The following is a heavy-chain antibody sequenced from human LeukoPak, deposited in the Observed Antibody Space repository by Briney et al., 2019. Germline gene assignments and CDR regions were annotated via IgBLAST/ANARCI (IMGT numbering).Heavy chain of an antibody. V-gene: IGHV5-51*01. CDR3: ARRDSRYSSVWDYWMDP. D-gene: IGHD6-19*01. J-gene: IGHJ5*02. CDR1: GYSFTSYW. Sequence: GESLKISCKGSGYSFTSYWIDWVRQMPGKGLEWMGSIYPGDSDTRYSPSFQGQVAMSVDKSITTAYLQWSNLKASDSAMFYCARRDSRYSSVWDYWMDPWGQGTLVTVSS. CDR2: IYPGDSDT.